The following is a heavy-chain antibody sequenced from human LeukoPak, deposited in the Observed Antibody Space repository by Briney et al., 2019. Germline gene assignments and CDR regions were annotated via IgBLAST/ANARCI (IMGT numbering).Heavy chain of an antibody. D-gene: IGHD5-12*01. CDR1: GGSFSGYY. CDR3: ARGRGWRGYED. J-gene: IGHJ4*02. V-gene: IGHV4-34*01. Sequence: PSETLSLTCAVYGGSFSGYYWSWIRQPPGKGLEWIGEINHSGSTNYNPSLKSRVTISVDTSKNQFSLKLSSVTAADTAVYYCARGRGWRGYEDWGQGTLVTVSS. CDR2: INHSGST.